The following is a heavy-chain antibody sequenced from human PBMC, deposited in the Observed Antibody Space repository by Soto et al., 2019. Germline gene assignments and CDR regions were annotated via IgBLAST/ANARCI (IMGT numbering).Heavy chain of an antibody. CDR3: AKGRLGAFDY. CDR1: GFTFDDYT. D-gene: IGHD6-25*01. V-gene: IGHV3-43*01. Sequence: QPGGSLRLSCAASGFTFDDYTMHWVRQAPGKGLEWVSLISWDGGSTYYADSVKGRFTISRDNSKNSLYLQMNSLRTEDTALYYCAKGRLGAFDYWGQGTLVTVSS. J-gene: IGHJ4*02. CDR2: ISWDGGST.